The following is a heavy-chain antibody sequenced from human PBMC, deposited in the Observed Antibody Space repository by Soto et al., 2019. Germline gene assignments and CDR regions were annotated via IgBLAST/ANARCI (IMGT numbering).Heavy chain of an antibody. CDR3: AKGRGAVAGTNDY. D-gene: IGHD6-19*01. V-gene: IGHV3-30*18. Sequence: QVQLVESGGGVVQPGRSLRLSCAASGFTFSSYGMHWVRQAPGQGLEWVAVISYDGSNKYYADSVKGRFTISRDNSKNTLYLQMNSLRAEDTAVYYCAKGRGAVAGTNDYWGQGTLVTVSS. J-gene: IGHJ4*02. CDR2: ISYDGSNK. CDR1: GFTFSSYG.